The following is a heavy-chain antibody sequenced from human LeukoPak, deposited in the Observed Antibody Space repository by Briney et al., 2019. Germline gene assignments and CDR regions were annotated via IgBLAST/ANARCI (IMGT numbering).Heavy chain of an antibody. Sequence: AGVKVTRKVSGYTLTELSMHWVRQAPAKGREWMGGFDPEDGETIYAQKFQGRVNMTDDTSTDTAYMELSSLRSADTAVYYCATDSSLYSSSWTDLDYWGQGTLVTVSS. V-gene: IGHV1-24*01. CDR2: FDPEDGET. D-gene: IGHD6-13*01. CDR1: GYTLTELS. CDR3: ATDSSLYSSSWTDLDY. J-gene: IGHJ4*02.